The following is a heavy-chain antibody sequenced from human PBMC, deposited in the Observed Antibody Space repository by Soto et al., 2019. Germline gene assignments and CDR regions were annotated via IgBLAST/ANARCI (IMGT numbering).Heavy chain of an antibody. Sequence: GGSLRLSCAASGFTFSTYAMIWFRQAPGKGLEWVSVITGSGGSTYYADSVKGRFTISRDTSKNTLFLQMNSLRAEDTAVYYCAKERYGDYGGIDYWGQGTMVSVSS. CDR3: AKERYGDYGGIDY. V-gene: IGHV3-23*01. J-gene: IGHJ4*02. D-gene: IGHD4-17*01. CDR2: ITGSGGST. CDR1: GFTFSTYA.